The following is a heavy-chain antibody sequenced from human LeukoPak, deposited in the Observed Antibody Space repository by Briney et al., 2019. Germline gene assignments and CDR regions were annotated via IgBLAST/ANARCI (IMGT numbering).Heavy chain of an antibody. CDR1: GFTFSSYA. J-gene: IGHJ4*02. Sequence: QPGGSLRLSCAASGFTFSSYAMHWIRQAPGKGLEYVSAISSNGGSTYYANSVKGRFTISRDNSKNTLYLQMGSLRAEDMAVYYCARVLPYGSGIQDYWGQGTLVTVSS. CDR3: ARVLPYGSGIQDY. V-gene: IGHV3-64*01. CDR2: ISSNGGST. D-gene: IGHD3-10*01.